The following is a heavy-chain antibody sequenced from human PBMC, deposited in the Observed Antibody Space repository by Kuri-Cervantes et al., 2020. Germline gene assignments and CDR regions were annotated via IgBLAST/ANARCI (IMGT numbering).Heavy chain of an antibody. J-gene: IGHJ4*02. Sequence: ESLKISCAASGFTVSRSYLTWVRQSPGKGLEWIASFYHSGSTYYNPSLKSRVTTSVDTSKNQFSLRLTSVTAADTAVYYCARDGRLHSYGLGYFDYWGQGTLVTVSS. D-gene: IGHD5-18*01. V-gene: IGHV4-38-2*02. CDR1: GFTVSRSY. CDR2: FYHSGST. CDR3: ARDGRLHSYGLGYFDY.